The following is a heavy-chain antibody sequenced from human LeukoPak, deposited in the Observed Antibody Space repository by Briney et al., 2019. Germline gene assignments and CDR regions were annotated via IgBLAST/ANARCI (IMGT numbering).Heavy chain of an antibody. V-gene: IGHV3-23*01. J-gene: IGHJ4*02. CDR3: AKDQRQWLAGPDY. CDR1: GFTFSNYA. CDR2: ISDSGGRT. D-gene: IGHD6-19*01. Sequence: GGSLRLSCAASGFTFSNYAMNWVRQASGKGLEWVSTISDSGGRTYYADSVKGRFTISRDNSKNTLYLQMNSLRAEDTAVYYCAKDQRQWLAGPDYWGQGTLVTVSS.